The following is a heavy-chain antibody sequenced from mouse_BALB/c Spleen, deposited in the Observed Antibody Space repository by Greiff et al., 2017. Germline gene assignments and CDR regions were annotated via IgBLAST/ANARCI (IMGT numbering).Heavy chain of an antibody. CDR2: ISSGGSYT. CDR3: ARLLNSYAMDY. V-gene: IGHV5-6*01. CDR1: GFTFSSYG. Sequence: EVMLVESGGDLVKPGGSLKLSCAASGFTFSSYGMSWVRQTPDKRLEWVATISSGGSYTYYPDSVKGRFTISRDNAKNTLYLQMSSLKSEDTAMYYCARLLNSYAMDYWGQGTSVTVSS. D-gene: IGHD1-3*01. J-gene: IGHJ4*01.